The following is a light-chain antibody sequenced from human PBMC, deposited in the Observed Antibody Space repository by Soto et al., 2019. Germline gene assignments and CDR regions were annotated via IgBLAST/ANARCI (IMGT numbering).Light chain of an antibody. V-gene: IGLV1-51*01. Sequence: QSALTQPPSVSAAPGQRVTISCSGSNSNIGNNYVSWYQQLPGTAPKLLIYDNNKRPSGIPDRFSGSKSGTSATLDITGLQTRDEADYYCGTRDSSRIGYVFGTGTKVTVL. CDR1: NSNIGNNY. J-gene: IGLJ1*01. CDR3: GTRDSSRIGYV. CDR2: DNN.